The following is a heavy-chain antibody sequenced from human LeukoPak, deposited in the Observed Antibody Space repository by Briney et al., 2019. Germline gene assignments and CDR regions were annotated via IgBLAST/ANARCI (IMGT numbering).Heavy chain of an antibody. CDR1: GFTFSSYW. V-gene: IGHV3-66*01. CDR3: ARIYPRLAAAGN. D-gene: IGHD6-13*01. Sequence: GGSLRLSCAASGFTFSSYWMHWVRQAPGKGLEWVSVIYSGGSTYYADSVKGRFTISRDNSKNTLYLQMNSLRADDTAVYYCARIYPRLAAAGNWGQGTLVTVSS. J-gene: IGHJ4*02. CDR2: IYSGGST.